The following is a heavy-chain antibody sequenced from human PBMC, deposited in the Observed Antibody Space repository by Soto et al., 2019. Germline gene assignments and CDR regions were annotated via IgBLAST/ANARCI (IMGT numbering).Heavy chain of an antibody. CDR1: GFSFNNYA. CDR2: IGHSGYSI. J-gene: IGHJ4*02. CDR3: ARSDDKDILTGCYN. D-gene: IGHD3-9*01. Sequence: PGGSLRLSCAASGFSFNNYAMAWVRQAPGKALEWVSSIGHSGYSINYGDSVKGRFTISRDNSNNILLLEMTGLRAEDTAVYYCARSDDKDILTGCYNWGQGALVTVSS. V-gene: IGHV3-23*01.